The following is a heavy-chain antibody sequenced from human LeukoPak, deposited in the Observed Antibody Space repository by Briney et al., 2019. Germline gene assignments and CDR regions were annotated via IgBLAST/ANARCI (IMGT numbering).Heavy chain of an antibody. D-gene: IGHD6-6*01. CDR2: IYYSGST. J-gene: IGHJ3*01. CDR3: ARATSIAQNAFDF. V-gene: IGHV4-59*01. Sequence: SEALSLTCTVSGGSISSYYWSWIRQPPGRGLEWIGYIYYSGSTNYNPSLKSRVTISVDTSKNQFSLKLSSVTAADTAVYYCARATSIAQNAFDFWGQGTMVTVSS. CDR1: GGSISSYY.